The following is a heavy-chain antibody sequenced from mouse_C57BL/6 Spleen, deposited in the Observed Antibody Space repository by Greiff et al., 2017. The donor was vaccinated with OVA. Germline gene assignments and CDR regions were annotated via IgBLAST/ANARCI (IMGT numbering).Heavy chain of an antibody. CDR1: GYSITSGYD. J-gene: IGHJ2*01. CDR2: ISYSGST. D-gene: IGHD1-1*01. CDR3: ARGGIYYGSSYYFDY. V-gene: IGHV3-1*01. Sequence: EVKLMESGPGMVKPSQSLSLTCTVTGYSITSGYDWYWIRHFPGNKLEWMGYISYSGSTNYNPSLKSRISITHDTSKNHFFLKLKSVTTEDTATYYCARGGIYYGSSYYFDYWGQGTTLTVSS.